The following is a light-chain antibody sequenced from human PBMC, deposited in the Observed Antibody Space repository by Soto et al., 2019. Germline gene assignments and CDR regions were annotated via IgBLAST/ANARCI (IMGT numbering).Light chain of an antibody. J-gene: IGKJ4*01. Sequence: EIVWTQSPATLSLSPGEIATLSCRASQSVSSYLAWYQQKPGQAPRLLIYDASNRATGIPARFSGSGSGTDFPLTISSLEPEDFAVYYCQQRSNWPLTFGGGTKVEIK. CDR2: DAS. CDR1: QSVSSY. CDR3: QQRSNWPLT. V-gene: IGKV3-11*01.